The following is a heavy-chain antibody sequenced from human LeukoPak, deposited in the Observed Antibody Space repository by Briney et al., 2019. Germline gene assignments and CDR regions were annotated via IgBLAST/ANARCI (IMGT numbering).Heavy chain of an antibody. CDR2: IWYEGTNK. D-gene: IGHD2-21*02. J-gene: IGHJ5*02. Sequence: PGGYLRLSCAASGFAFSSYGMHWVRQAPGKGLEWVALIWYEGTNKWYGDSEKGRFTISRDNSKNTLYLQMNSLRAEDTAVYYCAKDQGVTDDIRGWFDPWGQGTLVTVSS. V-gene: IGHV3-33*06. CDR1: GFAFSSYG. CDR3: AKDQGVTDDIRGWFDP.